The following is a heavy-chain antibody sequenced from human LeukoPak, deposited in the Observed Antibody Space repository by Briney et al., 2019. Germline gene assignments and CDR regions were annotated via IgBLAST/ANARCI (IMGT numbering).Heavy chain of an antibody. CDR2: IYHSGST. D-gene: IGHD6-13*01. J-gene: IGHJ4*02. V-gene: IGHV4-38-2*01. Sequence: SETLSLTCAVSGYSINSGYYWGWIRQPPGKGLERIGSIYHSGSTYYNPSLKSRVTISVDRSKNQFSLRLSSVTAADTAVYYCATLAAAGRFDYWGQGTLVTVSS. CDR1: GYSINSGYY. CDR3: ATLAAAGRFDY.